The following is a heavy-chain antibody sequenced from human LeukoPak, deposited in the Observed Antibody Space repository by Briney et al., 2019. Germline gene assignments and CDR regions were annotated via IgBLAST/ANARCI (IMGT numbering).Heavy chain of an antibody. CDR3: AKYHYGSGTSLGY. Sequence: PAGSLRLSCAASGFTFIDSCMTWVRQAPGNLPEWVANIKYDGSANYYVDSVKGRFTISRDNAKKSLSMQMNSLRAEDTAVYYCAKYHYGSGTSLGYWGQGTLVTVSS. J-gene: IGHJ4*02. D-gene: IGHD3-10*01. CDR2: IKYDGSAN. V-gene: IGHV3-7*01. CDR1: GFTFIDSC.